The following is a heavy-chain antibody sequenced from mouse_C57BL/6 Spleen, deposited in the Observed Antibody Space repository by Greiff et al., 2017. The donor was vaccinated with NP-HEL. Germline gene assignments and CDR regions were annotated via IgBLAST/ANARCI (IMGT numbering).Heavy chain of an antibody. V-gene: IGHV1-72*01. Sequence: QVQLQQPGAELVKPGASVKLSCKASGYTFTSYWMHWVKQRPGRGLEWIGRIDPNSGGTKYNEKFKSKATLTVDKPSSTAYMQLSSLTSEDSAFYYCARWDYYGSSLFFDYWGQGTTLTVSS. D-gene: IGHD1-1*01. J-gene: IGHJ2*01. CDR1: GYTFTSYW. CDR2: IDPNSGGT. CDR3: ARWDYYGSSLFFDY.